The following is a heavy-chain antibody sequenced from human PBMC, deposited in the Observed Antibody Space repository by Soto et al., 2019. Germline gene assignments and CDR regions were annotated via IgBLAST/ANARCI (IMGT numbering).Heavy chain of an antibody. CDR1: CYSISRGYY. CDR3: ARDLKAAAEEKYYWFDP. D-gene: IGHD6-13*01. Sequence: SLTSGFSCYSISRGYYWCLIRKPPGKGLEWIGSIYHSGSTYYNPSLKSRVTISVDTSKNQFSLKLRSVTAADTAVYYCARDLKAAAEEKYYWFDPWGQGTMVTVSS. CDR2: IYHSGST. J-gene: IGHJ5*02. V-gene: IGHV4-38-2*02.